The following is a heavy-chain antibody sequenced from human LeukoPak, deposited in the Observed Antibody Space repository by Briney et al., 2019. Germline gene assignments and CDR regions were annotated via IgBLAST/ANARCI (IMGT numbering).Heavy chain of an antibody. D-gene: IGHD3-22*01. CDR2: INPNSGGT. Sequence: ASVKVSCTPSGYTFTGYYMHWVRQAPGQGLEWMGWINPNSGGTNYAQRFQGRVTMTRDTSMSTAYMELSRLRSDDSAVYYCARYFYDSSGSSSDAFDIWGQGTMVTVSS. CDR1: GYTFTGYY. V-gene: IGHV1-2*02. CDR3: ARYFYDSSGSSSDAFDI. J-gene: IGHJ3*02.